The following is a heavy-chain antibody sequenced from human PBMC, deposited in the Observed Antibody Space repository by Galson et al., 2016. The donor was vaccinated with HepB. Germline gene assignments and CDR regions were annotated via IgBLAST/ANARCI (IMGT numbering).Heavy chain of an antibody. CDR1: GYTFNTYD. CDR3: ARVPSTYCSGTSCLFDT. V-gene: IGHV1-18*01. D-gene: IGHD2-2*01. Sequence: SVKVSCKASGYTFNTYDISWVRQAPGQGPEWMGIISTYKGNTNYAQDFQGRVTVTTDTSTSTAYMELRSLRSDDTAVYYCARVPSTYCSGTSCLFDTWGQGTLVTVSS. CDR2: ISTYKGNT. J-gene: IGHJ5*02.